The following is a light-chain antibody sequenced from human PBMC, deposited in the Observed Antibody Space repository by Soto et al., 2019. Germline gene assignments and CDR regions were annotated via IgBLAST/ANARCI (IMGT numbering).Light chain of an antibody. CDR2: AAS. Sequence: IQLTQSPSSLSASVGDRVTITCRASQGINTILTWYQQKPGKAPKLLIYAASTLQSGVPSRFSGSGSGTDFTLTISSLHPEDFATYYCQQLESDPSTFGVGTKVAIK. J-gene: IGKJ4*01. CDR3: QQLESDPST. V-gene: IGKV1-9*01. CDR1: QGINTI.